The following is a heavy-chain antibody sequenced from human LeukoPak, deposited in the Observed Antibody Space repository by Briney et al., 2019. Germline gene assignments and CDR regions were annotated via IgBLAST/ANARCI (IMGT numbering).Heavy chain of an antibody. Sequence: PSQTLSLTCTVSGGSISSGGYYWSWIRQHPGKGLEWIGYIYYSGSTYYNPSLKSRFTISVDTSKNQFSLKLSSVTAADTAVYYCARDHYDSSKNYYYYYMDVWGKGTTVTVSS. J-gene: IGHJ6*03. V-gene: IGHV4-31*03. D-gene: IGHD3-22*01. CDR2: IYYSGST. CDR3: ARDHYDSSKNYYYYYMDV. CDR1: GGSISSGGYY.